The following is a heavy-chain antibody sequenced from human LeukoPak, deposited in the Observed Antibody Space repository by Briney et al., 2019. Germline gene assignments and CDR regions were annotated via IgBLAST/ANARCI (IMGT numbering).Heavy chain of an antibody. D-gene: IGHD6-19*01. J-gene: IGHJ4*02. CDR1: GGSFSGYY. CDR2: INHGGGT. V-gene: IGHV4-34*01. Sequence: PSESLSPTCAVYGGSFSGYYWNWVRQSPGKGLGWIGEINHGGGTNYNPSLRSGVTISVDTSKNQFSLNLSSVTAADTTVYYWASGFGSGWSTHFDYWGQGTLVTVSS. CDR3: ASGFGSGWSTHFDY.